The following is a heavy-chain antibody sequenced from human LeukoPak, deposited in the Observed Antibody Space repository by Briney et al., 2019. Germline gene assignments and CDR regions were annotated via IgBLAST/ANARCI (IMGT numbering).Heavy chain of an antibody. CDR3: ARGSGSYSYLFDY. J-gene: IGHJ4*02. CDR1: GGSISSYY. CDR2: IYYSGST. V-gene: IGHV4-59*08. Sequence: SETLSLTCTVSGGSISSYYWSWIRQPPGKGLEWIGYIYYSGSTNYNPSIKSRVTISVDTSKNQFSLKLSSVTAADTAVYYCARGSGSYSYLFDYWGQGTLVTVSS. D-gene: IGHD1-26*01.